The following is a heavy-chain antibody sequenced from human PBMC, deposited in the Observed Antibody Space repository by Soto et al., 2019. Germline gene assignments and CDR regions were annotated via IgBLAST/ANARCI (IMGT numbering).Heavy chain of an antibody. J-gene: IGHJ6*02. CDR3: ARLYGGNSGMDV. Sequence: EVQLVQSGAEVKKPGESLRISCKGSGYSFTSYWITWVRQMPGKGLEWMGRIDPSDSYTNYNPSFQAHVTISADKSISTAYLQWSSLKASDTAMYYCARLYGGNSGMDVWGQGTTVTVSS. CDR1: GYSFTSYW. V-gene: IGHV5-10-1*01. D-gene: IGHD4-17*01. CDR2: IDPSDSYT.